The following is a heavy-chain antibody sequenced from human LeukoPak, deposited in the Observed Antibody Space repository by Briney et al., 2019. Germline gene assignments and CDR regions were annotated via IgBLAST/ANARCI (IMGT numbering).Heavy chain of an antibody. CDR2: IIPIFGTA. CDR1: GGTFSSYA. D-gene: IGHD1-26*01. J-gene: IGHJ3*01. CDR3: ARGRDSGSYSGAFDF. V-gene: IGHV1-69*13. Sequence: ASVKVSCKASGGTFSSYAISWVRQAPGQGLEWMGGIIPIFGTANYAQKFQGRVTITADESTSTAYMELSSLRSEDTAVYYCARGRDSGSYSGAFDFWGQGTMVTVSS.